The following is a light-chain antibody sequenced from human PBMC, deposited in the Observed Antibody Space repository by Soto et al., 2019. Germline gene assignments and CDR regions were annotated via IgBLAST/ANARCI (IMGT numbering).Light chain of an antibody. Sequence: SYELTQPASVSVAPGKTARITCGGNNIGSKSVHWYQQKPGQAPVLVIYYDSDRPSGIPERFSGSNSGNTATLTISRVEAGDEADYYCQVWDSSSDHVVFGVWNKLTVL. CDR1: NIGSKS. CDR2: YDS. J-gene: IGLJ2*01. V-gene: IGLV3-21*04. CDR3: QVWDSSSDHVV.